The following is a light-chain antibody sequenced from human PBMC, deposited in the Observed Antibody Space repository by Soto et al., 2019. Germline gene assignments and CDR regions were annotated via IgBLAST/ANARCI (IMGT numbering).Light chain of an antibody. CDR3: SSYTSSITWV. CDR2: GVT. J-gene: IGLJ3*02. V-gene: IGLV2-14*01. Sequence: QSALTQPASVPGSPGQSITISCTGTSSDVGGYNYVSWYQQHPGKAPKLMTYGVTNRPSGVSNRFSASKSGNTASLTISGLQAEDEADYYCSSYTSSITWVFGGGTKLTVL. CDR1: SSDVGGYNY.